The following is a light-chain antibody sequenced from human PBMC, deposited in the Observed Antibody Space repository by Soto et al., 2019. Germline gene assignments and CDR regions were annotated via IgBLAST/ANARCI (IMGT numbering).Light chain of an antibody. V-gene: IGKV3-20*01. CDR1: QSVSRSY. CDR2: GAS. J-gene: IGKJ1*01. Sequence: EIVLTQSPGTLSLSPGERATLSCRASQSVSRSYLAWYQQKPGRAPRLVIYGASNRATGIPDRFSGSGSGTDVNLTISRLEREDFVVYYCQQYGSSPLTFGPGTKVEIK. CDR3: QQYGSSPLT.